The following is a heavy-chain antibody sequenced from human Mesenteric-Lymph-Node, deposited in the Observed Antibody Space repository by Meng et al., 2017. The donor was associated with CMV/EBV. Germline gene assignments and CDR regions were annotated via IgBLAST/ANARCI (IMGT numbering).Heavy chain of an antibody. CDR3: GRHPRYCSSSTCYWAGYFDP. D-gene: IGHD2-2*01. CDR1: GDSISTSDY. Sequence: SETLSLTCTVSGDSISTSDYWGWIRQPPGKGLEWIGSMYYSGSTHYNPSLKSRVTISVDTSKNQFSLKLTSVTAADTAVYFCGRHPRYCSSSTCYWAGYFDPWGQGTLVTVSS. V-gene: IGHV4-39*01. CDR2: MYYSGST. J-gene: IGHJ5*02.